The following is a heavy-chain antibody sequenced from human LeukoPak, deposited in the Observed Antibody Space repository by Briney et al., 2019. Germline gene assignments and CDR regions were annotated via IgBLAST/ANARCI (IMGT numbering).Heavy chain of an antibody. V-gene: IGHV3-23*01. Sequence: GGSLRLSCAASGFTFSSYAMSWVRQAPGKGLECVSAISGSGGSTYYADSVKGRFTISRDNSKNTLYLQMNSLRAEDTAVYYCAKDVPYYYGSGSYPNWFDPWGQGTLVTVSS. CDR1: GFTFSSYA. D-gene: IGHD3-10*01. J-gene: IGHJ5*02. CDR2: ISGSGGST. CDR3: AKDVPYYYGSGSYPNWFDP.